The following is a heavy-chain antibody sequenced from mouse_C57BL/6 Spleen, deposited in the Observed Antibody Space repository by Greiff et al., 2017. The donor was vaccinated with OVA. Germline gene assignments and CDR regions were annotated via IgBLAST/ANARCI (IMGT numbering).Heavy chain of an antibody. CDR3: ARRGLAMDD. Sequence: EVQLVESGPGLVKPSQSLSLTCSVTGYSITSGYYWNWIRQFPGNKLEWMGYIRYDGGTNYNPTLKNRISITRDTSKNQFFQKLNSVTTEDTATYYCARRGLAMDDWGQGTSVTVAS. CDR1: GYSITSGYY. CDR2: IRYDGGT. V-gene: IGHV3-6*01. J-gene: IGHJ4*01.